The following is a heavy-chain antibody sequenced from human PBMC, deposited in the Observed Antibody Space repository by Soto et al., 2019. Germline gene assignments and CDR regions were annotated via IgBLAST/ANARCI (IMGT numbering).Heavy chain of an antibody. CDR1: GFTFSSYA. D-gene: IGHD2-8*01. J-gene: IGHJ4*02. CDR2: ISYDGSNK. CDR3: ARDFGCILGVDY. V-gene: IGHV3-30*04. Sequence: GGSLRLSCAASGFTFSSYAMHWVRQAPGKGLEWVAVISYDGSNKYYADSVKGRFTISRDNSKNTLYLQMNSLRAEDSAVYCCARDFGCILGVDYWGQGTLVTVSS.